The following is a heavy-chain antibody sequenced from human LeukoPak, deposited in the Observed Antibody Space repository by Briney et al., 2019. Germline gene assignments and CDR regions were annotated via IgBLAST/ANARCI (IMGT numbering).Heavy chain of an antibody. CDR2: IYYSGST. Sequence: SETLSLTCTVSGGSISSYYWSWIRQPPGKGLEWIGYIYYSGSTNYNPSLKSRVTISVDTSKNQFSLKLSSVTAADTAVYYCARAMITFGGLIALDYWGQGTLVTVSS. D-gene: IGHD3-16*02. J-gene: IGHJ4*02. V-gene: IGHV4-59*01. CDR1: GGSISSYY. CDR3: ARAMITFGGLIALDY.